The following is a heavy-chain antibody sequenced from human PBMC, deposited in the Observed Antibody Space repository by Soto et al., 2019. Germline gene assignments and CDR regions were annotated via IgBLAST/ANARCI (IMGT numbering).Heavy chain of an antibody. Sequence: QVQLVQSGAELKKPGSSVKVSCRASGATFSISVFNWVRQAPGQGLEWMGGIVSMFGTPNYSQKYQGRVTITAEESTSTGYMELNNLRSDDTAIYCCARDLGGGYEPGDYWGQGTQVTLSS. CDR3: ARDLGGGYEPGDY. J-gene: IGHJ4*02. CDR1: GATFSISV. V-gene: IGHV1-69*12. CDR2: IVSMFGTP. D-gene: IGHD5-12*01.